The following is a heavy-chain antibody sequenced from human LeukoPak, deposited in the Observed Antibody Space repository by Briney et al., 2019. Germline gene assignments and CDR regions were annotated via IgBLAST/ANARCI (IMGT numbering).Heavy chain of an antibody. J-gene: IGHJ4*02. V-gene: IGHV3-30*04. CDR2: ISYDGSNK. D-gene: IGHD2-21*02. CDR3: ATERAGVVTLQY. CDR1: GFIFSSFA. Sequence: PGGSLRLSCAASGFIFSSFAIHWVRQSPGKGLEWVAVISYDGSNKYYTDSVKGRFTASRDNSKNTLYLQMNSLRPEDTSVYYCATERAGVVTLQYWGQGTLVTVSS.